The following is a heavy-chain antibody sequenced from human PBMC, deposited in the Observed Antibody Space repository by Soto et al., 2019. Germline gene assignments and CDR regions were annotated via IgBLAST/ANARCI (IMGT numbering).Heavy chain of an antibody. J-gene: IGHJ4*02. Sequence: QVPLVQSGAEVKKPGASVKVSCKVSGYTFTSYDINWVRQATGQGLEWMGWMDPNSGNTDYAQKFQGRVTMTRNTSISTAYMELRSLTSDDTAVYYCARGRGWRDYWGQGTLVTVSS. CDR2: MDPNSGNT. D-gene: IGHD6-19*01. V-gene: IGHV1-8*01. CDR3: ARGRGWRDY. CDR1: GYTFTSYD.